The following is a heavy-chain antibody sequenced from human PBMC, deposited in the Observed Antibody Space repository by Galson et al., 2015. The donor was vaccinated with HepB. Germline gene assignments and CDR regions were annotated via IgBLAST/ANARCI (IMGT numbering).Heavy chain of an antibody. CDR2: INPSDGST. CDR1: GYTFTGSY. CDR3: ARDPGGPNWFDP. V-gene: IGHV1-2*06. J-gene: IGHJ5*02. Sequence: SVKVSCKASGYTFTGSYVHWVRQAPGQGLQWMGRINPSDGSTNYAHKFQGRVTMTRDTSISTAYMDLSRLIFDDTAVYYCARDPGGPNWFDPWGQGTLVTVSS.